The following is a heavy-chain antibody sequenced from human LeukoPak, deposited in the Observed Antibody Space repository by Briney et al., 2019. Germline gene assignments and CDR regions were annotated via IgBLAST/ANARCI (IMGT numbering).Heavy chain of an antibody. CDR1: GYTFTGYY. J-gene: IGHJ5*02. V-gene: IGHV1-2*02. D-gene: IGHD6-19*01. CDR2: INPNSGGP. Sequence: GASVKVSFKASGYTFTGYYMHWVRQAPGQGLGWMGWINPNSGGPNYAKKFQRRVSMTRDTSISTAYMELSRLRSDDTAVYYCARGQPYRSGSICAWGKGTLVTLYS. CDR3: ARGQPYRSGSICA.